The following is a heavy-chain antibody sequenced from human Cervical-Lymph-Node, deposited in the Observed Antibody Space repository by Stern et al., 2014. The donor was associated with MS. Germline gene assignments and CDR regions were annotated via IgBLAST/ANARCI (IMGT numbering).Heavy chain of an antibody. J-gene: IGHJ4*02. CDR3: ARVSNSGYYGDY. D-gene: IGHD3-22*01. CDR1: GYTFTNNA. V-gene: IGHV7-4-1*02. Sequence: QVQLVQSGSELKKPGASVKVSCKTSGYTFTNNAMTWVRQAPGQGLEWMGWINTNTGHPTYAQGFTGRFVFSLDTPVSTAYLQISSLKAEDTAVYYCARVSNSGYYGDYWGQGTLVTVSS. CDR2: INTNTGHP.